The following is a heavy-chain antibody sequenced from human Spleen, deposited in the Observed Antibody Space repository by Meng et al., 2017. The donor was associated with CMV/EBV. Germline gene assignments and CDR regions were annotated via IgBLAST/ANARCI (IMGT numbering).Heavy chain of an antibody. D-gene: IGHD2-2*01. CDR1: GFTFSSYT. V-gene: IGHV3-23*01. J-gene: IGHJ4*02. CDR2: ISVSDDDT. Sequence: GGSLRLSCTASGFTFSSYTVSWVRHVPGKGLEWVSGISVSDDDTYYADSVKGRFTMSRDKSKNTVYLQMNSLRAEDTAVYYCAKYQLPSGRISGGPFDYWGQGTLVTVSS. CDR3: AKYQLPSGRISGGPFDY.